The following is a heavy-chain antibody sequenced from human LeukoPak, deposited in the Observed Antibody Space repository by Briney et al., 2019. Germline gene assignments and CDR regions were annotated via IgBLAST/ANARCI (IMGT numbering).Heavy chain of an antibody. J-gene: IGHJ4*02. CDR2: IYYSGST. CDR1: GGSISSYY. CDR3: ARGKNWGYFDY. Sequence: PSETLSLTCTVSGGSISSYYWSWIRQPPGKGLEWIGCIYYSGSTNYNPSLKSRVTISVDTSKNQFSLKLSSVTAADTAVYYCARGKNWGYFDYWGQGTLVTVSS. V-gene: IGHV4-59*01. D-gene: IGHD7-27*01.